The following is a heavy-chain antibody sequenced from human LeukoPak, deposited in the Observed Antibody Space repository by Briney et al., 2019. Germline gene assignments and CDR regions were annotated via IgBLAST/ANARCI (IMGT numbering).Heavy chain of an antibody. CDR3: ARDQSGYTYYYYYGMDV. J-gene: IGHJ6*02. D-gene: IGHD3-22*01. Sequence: GGSLRLSCAASGFTFSSYSMNWVRQAPGKGLEWVSSISSSSSYIYYADSVKGRFTISRDNAKNSLYLQMNSLRAEDTAVYYCARDQSGYTYYYYYGMDVWGQGTTVTVSS. CDR1: GFTFSSYS. V-gene: IGHV3-21*04. CDR2: ISSSSSYI.